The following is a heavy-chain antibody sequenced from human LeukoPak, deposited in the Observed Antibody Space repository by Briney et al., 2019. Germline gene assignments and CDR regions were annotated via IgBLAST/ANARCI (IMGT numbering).Heavy chain of an antibody. CDR3: ADLAGETEAFHV. Sequence: SETLSLTCTVSSGSISSYYWSWIRQPPGKGLEWIGSIYYSGSTYYNPSLKSRITISVDTSKNQFSLRLRSVTAADTAVYYCADLAGETEAFHVWGQGTMVTVSS. V-gene: IGHV4-59*04. D-gene: IGHD6-25*01. CDR1: SGSISSYY. J-gene: IGHJ3*01. CDR2: IYYSGST.